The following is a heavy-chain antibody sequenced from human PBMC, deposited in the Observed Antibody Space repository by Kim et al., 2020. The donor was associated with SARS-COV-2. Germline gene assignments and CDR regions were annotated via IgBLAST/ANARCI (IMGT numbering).Heavy chain of an antibody. V-gene: IGHV1-69*01. Sequence: KFQGRVTMTADESTSTAYMELSSLRSADTAVYYCAREVVAPAGTDNWFDPWGQGTLVTVSS. CDR3: AREVVAPAGTDNWFDP. J-gene: IGHJ5*02. D-gene: IGHD6-13*01.